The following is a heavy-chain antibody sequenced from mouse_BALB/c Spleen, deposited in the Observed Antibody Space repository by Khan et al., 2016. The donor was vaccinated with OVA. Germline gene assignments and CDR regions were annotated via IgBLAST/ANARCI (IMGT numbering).Heavy chain of an antibody. CDR2: ISYDGSN. V-gene: IGHV3-6*02. Sequence: VQLKESGPGLVNPSQSLSLTCSVTGYSITSGYYWNWIRQFPGNKLEWMGYISYDGSNNYNPSLKNRISITRDTSKNQFFLKLNSVTTEDTATYYCARDYYGNYYFDYWGQGTTLTVSS. CDR1: GYSITSGYY. J-gene: IGHJ2*01. CDR3: ARDYYGNYYFDY. D-gene: IGHD2-1*01.